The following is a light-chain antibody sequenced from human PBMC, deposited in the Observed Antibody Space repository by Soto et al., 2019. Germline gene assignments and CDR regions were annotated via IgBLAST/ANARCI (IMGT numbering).Light chain of an antibody. J-gene: IGKJ1*01. CDR2: DAS. CDR1: QNINNW. Sequence: DIQMTQSPSTLSASVGDRVTITCRASQNINNWIAWYHQKPGKAPKMLIYDASTLESVGPSRFGGSGFGTEFRFTISSLQPYDCGSYYCQQLRTFGRGTKVDIK. V-gene: IGKV1-5*01. CDR3: QQLRT.